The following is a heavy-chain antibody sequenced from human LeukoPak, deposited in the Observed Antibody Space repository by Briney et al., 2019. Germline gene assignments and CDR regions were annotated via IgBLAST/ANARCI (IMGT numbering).Heavy chain of an antibody. Sequence: PSETLSLTCAVSGYSISSGYYWGWIRQPPGKGLEWIGSIYHSGSTYYNPSLKSRVTISVDTSKNQFSLKLSSVTAADTAVYYCTRHGSKYLEWLLWESYYFDYWGQGTLVTVFS. CDR1: GYSISSGYY. CDR3: TRHGSKYLEWLLWESYYFDY. V-gene: IGHV4-38-2*01. D-gene: IGHD3-3*01. CDR2: IYHSGST. J-gene: IGHJ4*02.